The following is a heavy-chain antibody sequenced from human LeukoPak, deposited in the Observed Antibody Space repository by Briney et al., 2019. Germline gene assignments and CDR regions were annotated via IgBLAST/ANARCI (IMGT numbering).Heavy chain of an antibody. Sequence: GGSLRLSCAASGFTFSSYSMNWVRQAPGKGLEWVSSISSSSSYIYYADSVKGRFTISRDNAKNSLYLQMNSLRAEDTAVYYCAREWREPHDAFDIWGQGTMVTVSS. CDR1: GFTFSSYS. J-gene: IGHJ3*02. D-gene: IGHD1-26*01. V-gene: IGHV3-21*01. CDR2: ISSSSSYI. CDR3: AREWREPHDAFDI.